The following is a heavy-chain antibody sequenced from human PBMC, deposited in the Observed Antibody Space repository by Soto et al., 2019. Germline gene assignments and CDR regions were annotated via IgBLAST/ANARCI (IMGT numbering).Heavy chain of an antibody. CDR3: AREIDYPDV. CDR1: GFTFSSYC. Sequence: GGSLRLSCAASGFTFSSYCMHWVRQAPGKGLEWVAVIWYDGSNKYYADSVKGRFTISRDNSKNTLYLQMNSLRAEDTAVYYCAREIDYPDVWGKGTTVTVSS. V-gene: IGHV3-33*01. D-gene: IGHD4-17*01. J-gene: IGHJ6*04. CDR2: IWYDGSNK.